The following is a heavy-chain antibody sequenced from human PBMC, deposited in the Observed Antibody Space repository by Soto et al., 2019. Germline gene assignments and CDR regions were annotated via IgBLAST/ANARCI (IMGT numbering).Heavy chain of an antibody. CDR3: ARVFSSGYLGGGDYFDY. CDR2: IYYSGST. CDR1: GGSISSGDYY. V-gene: IGHV4-30-4*01. Sequence: QVQLQESGPGLVKPSQTLSLTCTVSGGSISSGDYYWSWIRQPPGKGLEWIGYIYYSGSTYYNPSLKSRVTISVDTSKNQFSLKLSSVTAADTAVYYCARVFSSGYLGGGDYFDYWGQGTLVTVSS. D-gene: IGHD3-22*01. J-gene: IGHJ4*02.